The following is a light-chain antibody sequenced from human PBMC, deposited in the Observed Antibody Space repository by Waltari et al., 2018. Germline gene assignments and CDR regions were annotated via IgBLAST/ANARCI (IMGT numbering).Light chain of an antibody. CDR2: GNS. CDR1: SSNIGAGYD. Sequence: QSVLTQPPSVSGAPGQRVTISCTGSSSNIGAGYDVPWYQQLPGTAPKLLSYGNSNLPSGVPDRFYGSKSGTSAVLAITGLQAEDEADYYCQSYDSSLSGFVVFGGGTKLTVL. V-gene: IGLV1-40*01. J-gene: IGLJ2*01. CDR3: QSYDSSLSGFVV.